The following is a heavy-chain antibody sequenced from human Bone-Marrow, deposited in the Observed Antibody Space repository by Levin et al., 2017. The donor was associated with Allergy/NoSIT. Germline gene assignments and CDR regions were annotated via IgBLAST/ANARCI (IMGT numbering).Heavy chain of an antibody. J-gene: IGHJ4*02. CDR3: ATSTYSYAWGY. CDR2: IHLGGAT. V-gene: IGHV4-4*02. Sequence: SQTLSLTCAVSGDSISAFNWWTWVRQPPGKGLEWIGEIHLGGATNYNPSLKSRVAMSIDQSKNQFSLKLNSVTAADTALYYCATSTYSYAWGYWGQGTLVTVSS. CDR1: GDSISAFNW. D-gene: IGHD5-18*01.